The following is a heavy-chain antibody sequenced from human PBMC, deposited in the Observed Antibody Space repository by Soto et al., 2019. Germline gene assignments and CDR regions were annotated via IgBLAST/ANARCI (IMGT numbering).Heavy chain of an antibody. CDR2: IYYSGTT. CDR3: ARLRGYCSGGSCYHFDC. Sequence: SETLSLTCTVSGGSISSSSYYWGWIRQTPGKGLEWIGSIYYSGTTNYNPSLKSRVSISVDTSKNQFSLRLSSVTAVDTAIYYCARLRGYCSGGSCYHFDCWGQGALVTVSS. V-gene: IGHV4-39*01. J-gene: IGHJ4*02. D-gene: IGHD2-15*01. CDR1: GGSISSSSYY.